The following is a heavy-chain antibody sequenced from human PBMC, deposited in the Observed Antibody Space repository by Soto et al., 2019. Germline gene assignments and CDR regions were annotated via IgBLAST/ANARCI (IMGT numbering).Heavy chain of an antibody. D-gene: IGHD1-26*01. Sequence: EVQLLESGGGLVQPGGSLRLSCAASGFTFSSYAMSWVRQAPGKGLEWVSAISGSGGSTYYADSVKGRFTISRDNSKNTLYLEISSLRAEDTAVYYCAKVKEVGAITLFDYWGQGALVTVSS. CDR1: GFTFSSYA. CDR3: AKVKEVGAITLFDY. CDR2: ISGSGGST. V-gene: IGHV3-23*01. J-gene: IGHJ4*02.